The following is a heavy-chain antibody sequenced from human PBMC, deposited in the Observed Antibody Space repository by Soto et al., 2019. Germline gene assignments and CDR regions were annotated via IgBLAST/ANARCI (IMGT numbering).Heavy chain of an antibody. D-gene: IGHD1-1*01. CDR1: GLTFDNAW. CDR2: IQNKADGTIA. Sequence: FCAASGLTFDNAWMSWVRQAPGKGLEWVARIQNKADGTIADYAAPVKGRFSISRDDSENMVYLRMTSLRTDDTAVYYCAKDKPGTTSFDYWGQGTLVTVSS. J-gene: IGHJ4*02. CDR3: AKDKPGTTSFDY. V-gene: IGHV3-15*01.